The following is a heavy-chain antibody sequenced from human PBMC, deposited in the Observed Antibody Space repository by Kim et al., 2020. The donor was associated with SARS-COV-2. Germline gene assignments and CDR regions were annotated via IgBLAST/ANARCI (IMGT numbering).Heavy chain of an antibody. CDR2: ISYDGSNK. J-gene: IGHJ4*02. CDR1: GFTFSSYA. Sequence: GGSLRLSCAASGFTFSSYAMHWVRQAPGKGLEWVAVISYDGSNKYYADSVKGRFTISRDNSKNTLYLQMNSLRAEDTAVYYCASRSEGELLLDFDYWGQGTLVTVSS. D-gene: IGHD1-26*01. CDR3: ASRSEGELLLDFDY. V-gene: IGHV3-30-3*01.